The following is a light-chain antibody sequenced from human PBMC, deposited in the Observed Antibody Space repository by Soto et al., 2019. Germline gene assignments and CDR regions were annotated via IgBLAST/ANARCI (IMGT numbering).Light chain of an antibody. V-gene: IGKV2-28*01. CDR1: QSLLHSNGYNY. CDR3: MQALKTRT. CDR2: LGS. Sequence: DIAMTQSPLSLPVTPGEPASISCRSSQSLLHSNGYNYLDWYVQKPGQSPQLLIYLGSNRASGVPDRFSGSGSGTDFTLRISRVEAEDVGVYYCMQALKTRTFGQGTKVDIK. J-gene: IGKJ1*01.